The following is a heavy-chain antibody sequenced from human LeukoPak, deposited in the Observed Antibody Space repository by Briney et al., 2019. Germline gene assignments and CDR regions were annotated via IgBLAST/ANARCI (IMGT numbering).Heavy chain of an antibody. V-gene: IGHV3-21*01. D-gene: IGHD3-16*02. CDR1: GFTFSSYS. CDR2: ISSSSSYI. CDR3: ARGVLRLGELSRFYFDC. Sequence: PGGSLRLSCAASGFTFSSYSMNWVRQAPGKGLEWVSSISSSSSYIYYADSVTGRFTIYRDTAKKSLYLQMTSLRAEDTAVYYCARGVLRLGELSRFYFDCWGKGTLVTASS. J-gene: IGHJ4*02.